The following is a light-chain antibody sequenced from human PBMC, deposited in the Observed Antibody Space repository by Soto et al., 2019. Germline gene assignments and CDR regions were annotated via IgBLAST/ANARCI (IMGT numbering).Light chain of an antibody. CDR1: QSINGNY. V-gene: IGKV3-20*01. J-gene: IGKJ1*01. CDR2: GTS. CDR3: QQCGSLPGT. Sequence: EIVLTQSPCTLSLSPGDRATLSCRASQSINGNYLHWYQQKPGQAPRLLIFGTSSRATGIPDRFIGGGSGTDFTLTISRLEPEDFAVYYCQQCGSLPGTFGQGTKVESK.